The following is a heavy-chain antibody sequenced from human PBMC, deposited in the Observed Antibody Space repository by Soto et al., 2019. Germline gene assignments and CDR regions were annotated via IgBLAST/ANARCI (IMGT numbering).Heavy chain of an antibody. Sequence: QVQLVQSGAEVKKPGASVKVSCKASGYTFTIYGISWVRQAPGQGLEWMGWISAYSGNTHYAQKVQGRVTMTTDTSTSTAYMEPRSLRSDDTAVYYCARELAAGMIDYWGQGTLVTVSS. CDR2: ISAYSGNT. CDR1: GYTFTIYG. J-gene: IGHJ4*02. V-gene: IGHV1-18*01. D-gene: IGHD6-13*01. CDR3: ARELAAGMIDY.